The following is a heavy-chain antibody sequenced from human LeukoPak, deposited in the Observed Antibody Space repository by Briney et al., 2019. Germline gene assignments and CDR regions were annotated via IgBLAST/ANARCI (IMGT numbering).Heavy chain of an antibody. CDR1: GYSISSGYY. CDR3: ARSYCSSASCSTYYFDY. J-gene: IGHJ4*02. V-gene: IGHV4-38-2*01. Sequence: PSETLSLTCAVSGYSISSGYYWGWIRQPPGKGLAWIASIFHGGSTYYNPSLKSRVTISVDTSKNQFSLKLTSVTAADTAVYYCARSYCSSASCSTYYFDYWGQGTLVTVSS. CDR2: IFHGGST. D-gene: IGHD2-2*01.